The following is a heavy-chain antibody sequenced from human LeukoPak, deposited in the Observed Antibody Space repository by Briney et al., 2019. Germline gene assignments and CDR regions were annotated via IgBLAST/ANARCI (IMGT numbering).Heavy chain of an antibody. CDR2: ISGGGDAT. CDR3: AKSGLNRFDY. Sequence: GGSLRLSCAASDFGFITYAMSWVRQAPGKGLEWVSTISGGGDATYYADSVKGRFTISRDNSKNTLYLQMNSLRVEDTAVYYCAKSGLNRFDYWGQGTLVTVSS. CDR1: DFGFITYA. V-gene: IGHV3-23*01. J-gene: IGHJ4*02. D-gene: IGHD2-15*01.